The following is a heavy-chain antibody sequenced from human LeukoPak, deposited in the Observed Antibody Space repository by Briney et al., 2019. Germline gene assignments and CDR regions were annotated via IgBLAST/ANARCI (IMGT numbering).Heavy chain of an antibody. CDR1: GGSISSRSAC. D-gene: IGHD2-21*02. CDR3: ARVVMTGRIYYFDY. Sequence: SETLSLTCTVSGGSISSRSACWGWIRQPPGKGLEWFGTICYSGSTYYTPSLKSRVTISVDTSKIQFSLKLSSVTAPDTAVYYCARVVMTGRIYYFDYWGQGTLVTVSS. V-gene: IGHV4-39*01. CDR2: ICYSGST. J-gene: IGHJ4*02.